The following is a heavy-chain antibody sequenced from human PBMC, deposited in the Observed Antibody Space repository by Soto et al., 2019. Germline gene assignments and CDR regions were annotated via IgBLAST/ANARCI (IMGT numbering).Heavy chain of an antibody. V-gene: IGHV1-2*04. J-gene: IGHJ4*02. CDR3: ATSRGYSTNYALDY. D-gene: IGHD5-18*01. Sequence: ASVKVSCKASGYTFTGYYMHWARQAPGQGLEWMGWINPNSGGTNYAQKFQGWVTMTRDTSISTAYMELSRLRSDDTAVYYCATSRGYSTNYALDYWGQGTLVTVSS. CDR1: GYTFTGYY. CDR2: INPNSGGT.